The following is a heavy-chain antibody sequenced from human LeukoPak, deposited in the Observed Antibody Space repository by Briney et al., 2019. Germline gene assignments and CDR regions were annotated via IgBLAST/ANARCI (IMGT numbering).Heavy chain of an antibody. Sequence: QTGGSLRLSCAASGFSFSSHGMSWVRQAPGKGLEWVSGIIGGAGGTYYADSVKGRFTISRDNAKNTLYLQMNSLRAEDTAVYYRAHGSMYQLDYWGQGTLVTVSS. CDR2: IIGGAGGT. J-gene: IGHJ4*02. CDR3: AHGSMYQLDY. V-gene: IGHV3-23*01. D-gene: IGHD2-2*01. CDR1: GFSFSSHG.